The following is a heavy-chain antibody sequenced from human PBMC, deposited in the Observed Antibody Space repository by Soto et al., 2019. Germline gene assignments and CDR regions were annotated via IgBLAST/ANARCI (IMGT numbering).Heavy chain of an antibody. Sequence: QVQLVQSGAEVKKPGASVKVSCKASGYTFTSYAMHWVRQAPGQRLEWMGWINAGNGNTKYSQKFQGRVTITRDTSASTAYVELSSLRSEDTAVYYCARPGIAAAGYDYWGQGTLVTVSS. CDR1: GYTFTSYA. D-gene: IGHD6-13*01. CDR3: ARPGIAAAGYDY. CDR2: INAGNGNT. V-gene: IGHV1-3*01. J-gene: IGHJ4*02.